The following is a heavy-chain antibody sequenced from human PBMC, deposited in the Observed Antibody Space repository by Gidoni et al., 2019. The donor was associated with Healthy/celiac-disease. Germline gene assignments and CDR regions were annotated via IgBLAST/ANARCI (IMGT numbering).Heavy chain of an antibody. CDR1: GGSLSSSNW. CDR2: IYHSGST. CDR3: ARESLYFGSTSWFDP. V-gene: IGHV4-4*02. D-gene: IGHD2-2*01. Sequence: QVQLQESGPGLVKPSGTLSLTCAVSGGSLSSSNWWSWVRQPPGKGLEWIGEIYHSGSTNYNPSLKSRVTISVDKSKNQFSLKLSSVTAADTAVYYCARESLYFGSTSWFDPWGQGTLVTVSS. J-gene: IGHJ5*02.